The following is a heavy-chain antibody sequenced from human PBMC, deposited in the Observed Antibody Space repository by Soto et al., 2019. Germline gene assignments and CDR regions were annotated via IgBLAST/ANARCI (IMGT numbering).Heavy chain of an antibody. CDR1: GGSISSGDYY. D-gene: IGHD1-1*01. J-gene: IGHJ5*02. CDR2: IYYSGST. V-gene: IGHV4-30-4*01. Sequence: QVQLQESGPGLVKPSQTLSLTCTVPGGSISSGDYYWSWIRQPPGKGLEWIGYIYYSGSTYYNPSLKSRVTISVDPSKNQFSLKLSSVTAADTAVYYCARDTGGHNWGVDPWGQGTLVTVSS. CDR3: ARDTGGHNWGVDP.